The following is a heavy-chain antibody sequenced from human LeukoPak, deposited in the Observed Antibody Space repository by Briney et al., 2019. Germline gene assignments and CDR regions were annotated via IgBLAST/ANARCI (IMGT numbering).Heavy chain of an antibody. V-gene: IGHV4-39*01. CDR3: VRGGYSSGWYNDAFDI. D-gene: IGHD6-19*01. CDR2: IYYSGST. Sequence: PSETLSLTCTVSGGSISSSSYYWGWIRQPPGKGLEGIGTIYYSGSTYHNPSLKSRVTISVDTSKNQFSLNLSSVTAADTAVYYCVRGGYSSGWYNDAFDIWGQGTMVTVSS. CDR1: GGSISSSSYY. J-gene: IGHJ3*02.